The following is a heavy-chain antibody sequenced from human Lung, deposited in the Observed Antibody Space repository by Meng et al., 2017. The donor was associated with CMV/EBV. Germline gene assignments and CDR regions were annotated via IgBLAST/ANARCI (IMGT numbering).Heavy chain of an antibody. D-gene: IGHD1-7*01. J-gene: IGHJ5*02. V-gene: IGHV4-34*01. CDR3: ARLTGTVYVHWFDP. Sequence: SETLSLTXAVSGGTFSGSYWHWIRQPPGMGLEWIGEIDGTGRTKYSPSLNSRVTILLDTSKKQFPHVLISVTAADTAVYYCARLTGTVYVHWFDPWGHGTLATVSS. CDR2: IDGTGRT. CDR1: GGTFSGSY.